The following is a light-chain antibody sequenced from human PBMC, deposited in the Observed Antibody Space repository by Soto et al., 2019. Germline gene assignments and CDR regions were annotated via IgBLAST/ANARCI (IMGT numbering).Light chain of an antibody. CDR1: QSVSSSY. Sequence: EIVLTQSPGTLSLSPGERATLSCRSSQSVSSSYLGWYQQKPGQAPRLLIYGASSRATGIPDRFSGSGSATHFTLTISRLEPEDFAVYYCQQYGSSPRTFGQGTKVDIK. V-gene: IGKV3-20*01. CDR3: QQYGSSPRT. J-gene: IGKJ1*01. CDR2: GAS.